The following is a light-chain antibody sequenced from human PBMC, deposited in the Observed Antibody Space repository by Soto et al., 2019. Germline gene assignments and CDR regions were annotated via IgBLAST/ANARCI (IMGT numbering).Light chain of an antibody. CDR1: QSVISSY. Sequence: EIVLTQSPGTLSLSPGERATLSCRASQSVISSYLAWYQQKPGQAPRLLIYFTSSRATGIPDRFSGSGSGTDFTLTISRLEPEDFAVYYCLLYGSSPPYTFGQGTKLEIK. CDR3: LLYGSSPPYT. CDR2: FTS. J-gene: IGKJ2*01. V-gene: IGKV3-20*01.